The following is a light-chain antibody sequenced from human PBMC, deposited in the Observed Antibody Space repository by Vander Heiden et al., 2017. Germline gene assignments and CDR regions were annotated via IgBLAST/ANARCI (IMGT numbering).Light chain of an antibody. CDR1: SGHSTYA. CDR2: LNSDGNH. V-gene: IGLV4-69*01. Sequence: QLVLTQSPSASASLGASVKLPCTLSSGHSTYAIAWHQHQPDKCPRYLMKLNSDGNHNTGDGIPDCFSGSSSGAARYLTIARFQAEDEDYYYWQNWGTGILIFGGGTKLTVL. CDR3: QNWGTGILI. J-gene: IGLJ2*01.